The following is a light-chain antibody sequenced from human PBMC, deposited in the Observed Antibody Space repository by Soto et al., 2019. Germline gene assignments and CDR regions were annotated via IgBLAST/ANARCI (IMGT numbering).Light chain of an antibody. CDR3: GSWDSSLSAYV. CDR1: SSNIGGNS. J-gene: IGLJ1*01. CDR2: DDN. V-gene: IGLV1-51*01. Sequence: QSVLTQPHSVSAAPGQKVTISCSVSSSNIGGNSVSWYPQLPGTAPKLLIYDDNKRPSGIPDRFSGSKSGTSATLGITGFQTGDEADYYCGSWDSSLSAYVFGTGTKVTVL.